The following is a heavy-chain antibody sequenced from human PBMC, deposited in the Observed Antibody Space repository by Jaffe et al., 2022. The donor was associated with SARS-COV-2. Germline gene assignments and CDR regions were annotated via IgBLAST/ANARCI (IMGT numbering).Heavy chain of an antibody. CDR3: ASVLDGRETVTFDY. CDR1: GASINSGSYY. J-gene: IGHJ4*02. CDR2: IYTSGRT. Sequence: QVQLQESGPGLVKPSQTLSLTCTVSGASINSGSYYWSWIRQPAGKGLEYIGRIYTSGRTNYNPSLKSRVTISVDTSKNQFSLKLSSVTAADTAVYYCASVLDGRETVTFDYWGQGTLVTVSS. D-gene: IGHD4-17*01. V-gene: IGHV4-61*02.